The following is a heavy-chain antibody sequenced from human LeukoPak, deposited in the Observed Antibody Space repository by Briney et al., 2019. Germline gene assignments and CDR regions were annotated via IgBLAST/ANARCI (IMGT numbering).Heavy chain of an antibody. CDR3: ARDLPALDY. V-gene: IGHV3-74*01. J-gene: IGHJ4*02. CDR1: GFTFSRYW. Sequence: GGSLRLSCGASGFTFSRYWMHWVRQAPGKGLVWVSRLNSDGSSTSYADSVKGRFAISRDNAKNTLYLQMNSLRAEDTAMYYCARDLPALDYWGQGTLVTVSS. CDR2: LNSDGSST.